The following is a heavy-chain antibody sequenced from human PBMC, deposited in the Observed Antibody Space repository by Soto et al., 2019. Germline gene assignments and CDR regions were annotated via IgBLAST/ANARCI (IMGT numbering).Heavy chain of an antibody. V-gene: IGHV3-21*01. CDR1: GFTFSSYS. J-gene: IGHJ4*02. CDR2: ISSSSSYI. D-gene: IGHD5-18*01. Sequence: EVQLVESGGGLFKPGGSLRLSCEASGFTFSSYSMNWVRQAPGKGLEWVSSISSSSSYIYYADSVKGRFTISRDNAKNSLYLQMNSLRAEDTAVYYCARDQPGYSYGYGLGYWGQGTLVTVSS. CDR3: ARDQPGYSYGYGLGY.